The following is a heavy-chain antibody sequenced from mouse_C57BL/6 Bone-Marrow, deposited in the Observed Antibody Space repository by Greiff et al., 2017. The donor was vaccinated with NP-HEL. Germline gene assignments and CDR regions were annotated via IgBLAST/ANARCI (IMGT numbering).Heavy chain of an antibody. CDR2: INPNNGGT. CDR3: AYGSSPYFDV. V-gene: IGHV1-26*01. J-gene: IGHJ1*03. CDR1: GYTFTDYY. D-gene: IGHD1-1*01. Sequence: VQLQQSGPELVKPGASVKISCKASGYTFTDYYMNWVKQSHGKSLEWIGDINPNNGGTSYNQKFKGKATLTVDKSSSTAYMELRSLTSEDSAVYYCAYGSSPYFDVWGTGTTVTVSS.